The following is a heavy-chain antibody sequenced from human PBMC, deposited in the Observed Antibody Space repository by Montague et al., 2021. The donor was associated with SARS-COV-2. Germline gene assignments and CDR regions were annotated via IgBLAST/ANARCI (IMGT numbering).Heavy chain of an antibody. CDR3: ASTYYYASGSLFDP. CDR2: IYTSGST. Sequence: TLSLTCTVSGGSISSGNYYWSWIRQPAGKGLEWIGHIYTSGSTNYNPSLKSRVTISVHTSKNQFSLKLSSVTAADTAVYYCASTYYYASGSLFDPWGQGTLVTVSS. D-gene: IGHD3-10*01. V-gene: IGHV4-61*09. CDR1: GGSISSGNYY. J-gene: IGHJ5*02.